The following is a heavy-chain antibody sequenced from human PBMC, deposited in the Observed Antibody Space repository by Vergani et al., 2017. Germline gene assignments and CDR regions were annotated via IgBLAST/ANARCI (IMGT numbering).Heavy chain of an antibody. D-gene: IGHD4-17*01. CDR3: ARDVTTVTRGPDFDY. Sequence: QVQLVQSGAEVKKPGASVKVSCKASGYTFTSYGISWVRQAPGQGLEWMGWISAYNGNTNYAQKLQGRVTMNTDTSTSTAYMELRSLRADDTAVYYCARDVTTVTRGPDFDYWGQGTLVTVSS. CDR2: ISAYNGNT. CDR1: GYTFTSYG. V-gene: IGHV1-18*04. J-gene: IGHJ4*02.